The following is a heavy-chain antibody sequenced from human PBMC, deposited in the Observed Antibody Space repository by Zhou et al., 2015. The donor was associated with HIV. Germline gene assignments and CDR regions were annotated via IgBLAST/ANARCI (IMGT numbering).Heavy chain of an antibody. V-gene: IGHV1-46*01. CDR3: ARDSDPGGYCSGGTCLSFDY. Sequence: QVQLVQSGAEVKKPGASVKVSCEALGFTFTTYYIHWVRQAPGQGLEWMGVINPSGGSTRYAQKFQGRLSMTRDTSTNTVFMEVSSLSSEDTAMYYCARDSDPGGYCSGGTCLSFDYWGQGTLVTVSS. D-gene: IGHD2-15*01. J-gene: IGHJ4*02. CDR2: INPSGGST. CDR1: GFTFTTYY.